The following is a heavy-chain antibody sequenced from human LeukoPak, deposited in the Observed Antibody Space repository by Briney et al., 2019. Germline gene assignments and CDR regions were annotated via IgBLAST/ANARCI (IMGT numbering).Heavy chain of an antibody. CDR3: ARGPYYDFWSGYYRRNYYYMDV. CDR2: INHSGST. D-gene: IGHD3-3*01. J-gene: IGHJ6*03. Sequence: PSETLSLTCAVYGGSFSGYYWSWIRQPPGKGLEWIGEINHSGSTNYNPSPKSRVTISVDTSKNQFSLKLSSVTAADTAVYYCARGPYYDFWSGYYRRNYYYMDVWGKGTTVTVSS. V-gene: IGHV4-34*01. CDR1: GGSFSGYY.